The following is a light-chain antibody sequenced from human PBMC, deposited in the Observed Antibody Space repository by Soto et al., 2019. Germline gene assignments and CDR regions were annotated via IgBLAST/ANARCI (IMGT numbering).Light chain of an antibody. CDR1: QSVSSNY. J-gene: IGKJ2*01. CDR3: QQYGSSPYT. CDR2: AAS. V-gene: IGKV3-20*01. Sequence: EIVLTQSPGTLSLSPGERATLSCRSSQSVSSNYLAWYQQKPGQAPRLLIFAASSRATGIPDRFSGSGSGTDFTLIVSRLEPADFAVYFCQQYGSSPYTFGQGTKLEI.